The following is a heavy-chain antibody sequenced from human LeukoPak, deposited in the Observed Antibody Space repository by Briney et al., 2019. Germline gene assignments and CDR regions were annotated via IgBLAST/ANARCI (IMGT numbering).Heavy chain of an antibody. V-gene: IGHV3-74*01. D-gene: IGHD3-3*01. J-gene: IGHJ5*02. Sequence: GGSLRLSCVASGFTFSNFYMHWVRQVPGKGLVWVSRISSDGSDTTYADSVKGRFTISRDNTKNILFLQMNSLRTEDTAVYYCVCLATFGTGIDPWGQGTLVTVSS. CDR1: GFTFSNFY. CDR3: VCLATFGTGIDP. CDR2: ISSDGSDT.